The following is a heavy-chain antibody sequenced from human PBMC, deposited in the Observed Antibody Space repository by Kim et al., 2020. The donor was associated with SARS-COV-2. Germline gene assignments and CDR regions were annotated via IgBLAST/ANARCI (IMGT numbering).Heavy chain of an antibody. V-gene: IGHV3-30*18. J-gene: IGHJ6*02. D-gene: IGHD3-16*02. CDR1: GFTFSSYG. CDR2: ISYDGSNK. Sequence: GGSLRLSCAASGFTFSSYGMHWVRQAPGKGLEWVAVISYDGSNKYYADSVKGRFTISRDNSKNTLYLQMNSLRAEDTAVYYCAKNAYLDYDYVWGSYRYTGDYYYGMDVWGQGTTVTVSS. CDR3: AKNAYLDYDYVWGSYRYTGDYYYGMDV.